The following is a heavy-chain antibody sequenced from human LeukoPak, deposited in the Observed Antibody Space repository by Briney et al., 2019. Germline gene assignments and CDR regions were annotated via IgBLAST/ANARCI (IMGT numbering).Heavy chain of an antibody. CDR1: GGSSSSYY. CDR3: ARHSGSTSWGLDY. Sequence: PSETLSLTCIVSGGSSSSYYWSWIRQPPGKGLEGLGYIYSSGSTNYNPSLKSRVTISVDTSRNQFSLNLSSVTAADTAVYYCARHSGSTSWGLDYWGQGTLVIVSS. CDR2: IYSSGST. V-gene: IGHV4-4*09. D-gene: IGHD2-2*01. J-gene: IGHJ4*02.